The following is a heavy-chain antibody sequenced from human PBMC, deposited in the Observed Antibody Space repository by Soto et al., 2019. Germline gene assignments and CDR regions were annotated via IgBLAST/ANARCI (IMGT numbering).Heavy chain of an antibody. CDR1: GGSIGSNNYY. V-gene: IGHV4-39*01. J-gene: IGHJ4*02. CDR3: GRKTPVPGTG. CDR2: IYYTGST. Sequence: QLQLQESGPGLVRPSETLSLTCTVSGGSIGSNNYYWAWIRQPPGKGLEWIGRIYYTGSTYYNPSLRSRVSISVDTSKNQFSLNLTSVTSATTAQYYCGRKTPVPGTGWGQGTLVTVSA. D-gene: IGHD6-19*01.